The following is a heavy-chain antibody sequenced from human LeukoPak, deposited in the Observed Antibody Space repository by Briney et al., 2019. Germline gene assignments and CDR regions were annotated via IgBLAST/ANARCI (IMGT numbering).Heavy chain of an antibody. Sequence: SVKVSCKASGGTFSSYAISWVRQAPGQGLEWMGGIIPIFGTANYAQKFQGRVTITADESTSTAYMELSSLRSEDTAVYYCAVSSSSALSYYYYMDVWGKGTTVTVSS. J-gene: IGHJ6*03. CDR1: GGTFSSYA. V-gene: IGHV1-69*01. D-gene: IGHD6-6*01. CDR3: AVSSSSALSYYYYMDV. CDR2: IIPIFGTA.